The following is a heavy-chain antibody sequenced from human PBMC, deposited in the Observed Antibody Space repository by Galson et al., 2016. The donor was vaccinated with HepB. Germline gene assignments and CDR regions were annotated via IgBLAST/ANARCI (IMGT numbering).Heavy chain of an antibody. CDR2: INGDGGGV. J-gene: IGHJ6*02. CDR3: ARDWQSLSV. Sequence: SLRLSCAASGFTFSNYRMHWVRQAPGKGLVWVSRINGDGGGVTYADSVKGRVTISRDNAKNTLYLQMNSPRAEDSGVYYCARDWQSLSVWGQGTTVIVS. V-gene: IGHV3-74*01. CDR1: GFTFSNYR. D-gene: IGHD6-19*01.